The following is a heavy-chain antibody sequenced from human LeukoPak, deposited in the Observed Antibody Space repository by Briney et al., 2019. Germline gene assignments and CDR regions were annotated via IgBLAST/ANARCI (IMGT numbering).Heavy chain of an antibody. CDR2: IYYSGST. CDR1: GGSISNYY. D-gene: IGHD3-16*01. CDR3: ARETSQKGAHYMDV. Sequence: PSETLSLTCTVSGGSISNYYWSWIRQPPGKGLEWIGYIYYSGSTNYKPSLKSRVTISVDTSKNQFSLKLSSVTAADTAVYYCARETSQKGAHYMDVWGKGTTVTISS. J-gene: IGHJ6*03. V-gene: IGHV4-59*01.